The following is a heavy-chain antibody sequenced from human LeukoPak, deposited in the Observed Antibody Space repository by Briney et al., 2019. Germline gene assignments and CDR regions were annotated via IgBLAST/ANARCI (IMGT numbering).Heavy chain of an antibody. J-gene: IGHJ6*03. CDR2: ISSSSSYI. D-gene: IGHD1-1*01. CDR3: ARVPGTGNYYYYMDV. Sequence: GGSLRLSCAASGFTFSSYSMNWVRQAPGKGLEWVSSISSSSSYIYYADSVKGRFTISRDNAKNSLYLQMNSLRAEDTAVYYCARVPGTGNYYYYMDVWGKGTTVTVSS. V-gene: IGHV3-21*01. CDR1: GFTFSSYS.